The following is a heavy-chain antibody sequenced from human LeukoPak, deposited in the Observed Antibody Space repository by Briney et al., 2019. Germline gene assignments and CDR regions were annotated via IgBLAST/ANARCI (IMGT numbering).Heavy chain of an antibody. D-gene: IGHD7-27*01. CDR2: ISYDGSNK. CDR1: GFTFSSYG. V-gene: IGHV3-30*18. J-gene: IGHJ4*02. Sequence: GRSLRLSCAASGFTFSSYGMHWVRQAPGKGLEWVAVISYDGSNKYYADSVTGRFTISRDNSENTLYLQMSGLRAEDTAIYYCAKGTGDTAYYFDFWGQGVLVTVSS. CDR3: AKGTGDTAYYFDF.